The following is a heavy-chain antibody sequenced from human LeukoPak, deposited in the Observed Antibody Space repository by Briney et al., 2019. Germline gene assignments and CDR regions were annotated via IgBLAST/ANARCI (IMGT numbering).Heavy chain of an antibody. D-gene: IGHD1-26*01. CDR1: GFTFSSYW. V-gene: IGHV3-7*01. J-gene: IGHJ4*02. CDR2: IKQDGSEK. CDR3: ARVRVGATVDY. Sequence: GGSLRLSCAASGFTFSSYWMSWVRQAPGKGLEWVANIKQDGSEKYYGDSVKGRFTISRDNAKNSLYLQMNSLRAEDTAVYYCARVRVGATVDYWGQGTLVTVSS.